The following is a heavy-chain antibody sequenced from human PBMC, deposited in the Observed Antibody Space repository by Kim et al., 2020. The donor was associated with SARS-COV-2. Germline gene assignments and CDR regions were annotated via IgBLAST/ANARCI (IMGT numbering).Heavy chain of an antibody. CDR2: IKQDGSQK. J-gene: IGHJ4*02. CDR3: ARADYYGSGSFYFDY. V-gene: IGHV3-7*01. Sequence: GGSLRLSCEASGFIFISYWMTWVRQAPGKGLEWVASIKQDGSQKYHVDSVKGRFTISRDNAKNSLFLQMNSLRAEDAAVYYCARADYYGSGSFYFDYWGQETLVTVSS. D-gene: IGHD3-10*01. CDR1: GFIFISYW.